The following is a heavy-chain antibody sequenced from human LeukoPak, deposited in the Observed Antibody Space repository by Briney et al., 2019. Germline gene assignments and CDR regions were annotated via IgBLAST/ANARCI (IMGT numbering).Heavy chain of an antibody. CDR3: AREPVSTLVAGINFFDY. J-gene: IGHJ4*02. Sequence: PSETLSLTCHISGHSTTIGYYWAWFRQSPGKGLEWIATFFQSDKSFYNASPESRVTMSLDTSKSQFSLNLTSVTAADTAVYFCAREPVSTLVAGINFFDYWGQGTLVSVSS. D-gene: IGHD1-1*01. CDR2: FFQSDKS. CDR1: GHSTTIGYY. V-gene: IGHV4-38-2*02.